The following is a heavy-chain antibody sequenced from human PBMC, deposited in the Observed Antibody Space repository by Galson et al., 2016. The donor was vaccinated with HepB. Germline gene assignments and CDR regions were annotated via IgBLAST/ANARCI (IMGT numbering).Heavy chain of an antibody. D-gene: IGHD3-16*01. J-gene: IGHJ5*02. CDR2: ITPVFGTP. CDR1: GGTFDTYS. CDR3: ARDLLGTVDP. Sequence: SVKVSCKASGGTFDTYSISWVRQAPGEGLEWMGGITPVFGTPNYAQKFQDRITITADESTSTAHVELTSLTFQDTAVYYCARDLLGTVDPWGQGTLVTVSS. V-gene: IGHV1-69*13.